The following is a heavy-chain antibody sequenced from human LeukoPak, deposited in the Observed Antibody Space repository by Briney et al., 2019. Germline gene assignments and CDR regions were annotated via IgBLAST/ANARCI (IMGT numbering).Heavy chain of an antibody. J-gene: IGHJ4*02. CDR1: GFTFSRHA. D-gene: IGHD3-22*01. CDR2: ITGTGTNT. V-gene: IGHV3-23*01. Sequence: GRSLRLSCAASGFTFSRHAMTWVRQAPGQGLEWGSTITGTGTNTYYGHSVKGRFTISRDNFNKTLYLEMHSLRAEDTAVYYCSKDLHPASTAVVVEGGLDYWGQGTLVTVSS. CDR3: SKDLHPASTAVVVEGGLDY.